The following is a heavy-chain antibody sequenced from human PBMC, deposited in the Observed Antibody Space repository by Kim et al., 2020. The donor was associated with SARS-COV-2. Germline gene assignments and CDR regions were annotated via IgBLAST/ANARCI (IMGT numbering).Heavy chain of an antibody. D-gene: IGHD2-15*01. CDR1: GFTFSSYG. CDR2: TSSDGINK. J-gene: IGHJ5*02. V-gene: IGHV3-30*18. CDR3: AKVAAATAWGWFDP. Sequence: GGSLRLSCEASGFTFSSYGMHWVRQTPGKGLEWVAVTSSDGINKYYADSVKGRFTISRDNSKNTLYLQMNNLRPEDTAVYQCAKVAAATAWGWFDPWGQGTRVTVPS.